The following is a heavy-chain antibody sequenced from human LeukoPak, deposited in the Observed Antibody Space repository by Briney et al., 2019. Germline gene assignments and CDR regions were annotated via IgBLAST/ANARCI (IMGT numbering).Heavy chain of an antibody. Sequence: GGSLRLSCAASGFNVSSKYMSWVRQAPGMGLEWVSLIYTGGSTHYADSVEGRFAISRDNSKNTLYLQMNSLRAEDTAVYYCARDHVGYGVPFDYWGQGTLITVSS. D-gene: IGHD1-1*01. CDR2: IYTGGST. J-gene: IGHJ4*02. CDR1: GFNVSSKY. V-gene: IGHV3-66*01. CDR3: ARDHVGYGVPFDY.